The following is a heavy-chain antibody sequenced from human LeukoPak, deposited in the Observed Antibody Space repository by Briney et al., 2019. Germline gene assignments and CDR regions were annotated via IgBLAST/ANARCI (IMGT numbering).Heavy chain of an antibody. CDR3: ARGQVGATARAYYYYMDV. D-gene: IGHD1-26*01. V-gene: IGHV3-74*01. Sequence: GGSLRLSCAASGFTFSSYWMHWVRQGPGKGLVWVSRINTDGSSTSYADSVRGRFTISRDNAKNTLYLQMNSLRAEDTAVYYCARGQVGATARAYYYYMDVWGKGTTVTVSS. J-gene: IGHJ6*03. CDR2: INTDGSST. CDR1: GFTFSSYW.